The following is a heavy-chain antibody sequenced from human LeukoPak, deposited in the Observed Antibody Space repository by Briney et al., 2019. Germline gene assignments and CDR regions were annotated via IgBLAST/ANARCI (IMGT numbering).Heavy chain of an antibody. CDR2: ISAYNGNT. D-gene: IGHD3-22*01. V-gene: IGHV1-18*03. J-gene: IGHJ4*02. CDR3: ARLADDSSGSYYFDY. Sequence: ASVKVSCKASGYTFTSYGISWVRQAPGQGLEWMGWISAYNGNTNYAQKLQGRVTMTTDTSTSTAYMELRSLRSDDMAVYYCARLADDSSGSYYFDYWGQGTLVTVSS. CDR1: GYTFTSYG.